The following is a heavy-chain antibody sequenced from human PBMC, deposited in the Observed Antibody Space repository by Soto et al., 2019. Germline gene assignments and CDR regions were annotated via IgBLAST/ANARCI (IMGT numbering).Heavy chain of an antibody. CDR2: IIPAFASP. D-gene: IGHD1-20*01. Sequence: QVQLVQSGGEVKNRGSSVNVSCKTVGGTMRSFAFSWGRQAPGQGLEWMGGIIPAFASPNPAQKFQDRFTISADDSTSTVYIDLRRQGSEASAVYFCSIGADVFAYNWNSVPFEVWGQGTQITVSS. CDR1: GGTMRSFA. V-gene: IGHV1-69*01. J-gene: IGHJ4*02. CDR3: SIGADVFAYNWNSVPFEV.